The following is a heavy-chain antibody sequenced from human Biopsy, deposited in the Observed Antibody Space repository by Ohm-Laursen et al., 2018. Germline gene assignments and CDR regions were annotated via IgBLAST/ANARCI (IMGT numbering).Heavy chain of an antibody. V-gene: IGHV3-21*06. Sequence: SLRLSCTASGVTLSGYGMNWVRQAPGKGLEGVSSISASSSYIYYADSVKGRFTVSRDNTKNTLYLQMNSLRAADTAIYFLATELLPPGVGGPWLDSWGQGTPVTVSS. D-gene: IGHD3-10*01. J-gene: IGHJ5*01. CDR3: ATELLPPGVGGPWLDS. CDR2: ISASSSYI. CDR1: GVTLSGYG.